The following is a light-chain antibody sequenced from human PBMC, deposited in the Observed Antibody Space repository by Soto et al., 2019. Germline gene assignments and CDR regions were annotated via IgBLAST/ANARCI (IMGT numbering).Light chain of an antibody. J-gene: IGLJ2*01. Sequence: QSALTQPRSVSGSPGQSVTISCTGTSSEVGGYNYVSWYHQHPGKAPKLMIYDVSKRPSGVPDRFSGSKSGNPASLTISGLQAEDDADYYCCSYAGSYLVFGGGTKLTV. CDR2: DVS. V-gene: IGLV2-11*01. CDR1: SSEVGGYNY. CDR3: CSYAGSYLV.